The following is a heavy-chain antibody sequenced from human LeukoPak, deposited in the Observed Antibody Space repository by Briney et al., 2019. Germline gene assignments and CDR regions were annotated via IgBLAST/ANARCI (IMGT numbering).Heavy chain of an antibody. CDR3: ARGHDCSSTSCYIRWFDP. J-gene: IGHJ5*02. Sequence: SETLSLTCAVYGGSFSGYYWSWIRQPPGKGLEWIGEINHSGSTNYNPSLKSGVTISVDTCKKKYSLKLSSVTAADTAVYYCARGHDCSSTSCYIRWFDPWGQGTLVTVSS. V-gene: IGHV4-34*01. CDR1: GGSFSGYY. CDR2: INHSGST. D-gene: IGHD2-2*02.